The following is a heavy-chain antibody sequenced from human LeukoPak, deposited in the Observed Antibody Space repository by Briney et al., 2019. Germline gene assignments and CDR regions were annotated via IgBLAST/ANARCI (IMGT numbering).Heavy chain of an antibody. D-gene: IGHD5-18*01. V-gene: IGHV4-59*01. Sequence: SETLSLTCTVSGGSISSYYWSWIRQPPGKGLEWIGYIYYSGSTNYNPSLKSRVTISVDTSKNQFSLKLSSVTAADTAVYYCARPSNTATSDAFDIWGQGTMVTVSS. CDR3: ARPSNTATSDAFDI. CDR2: IYYSGST. J-gene: IGHJ3*02. CDR1: GGSISSYY.